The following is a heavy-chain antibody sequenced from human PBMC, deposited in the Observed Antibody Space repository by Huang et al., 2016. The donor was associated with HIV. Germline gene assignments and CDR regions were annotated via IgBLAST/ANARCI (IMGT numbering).Heavy chain of an antibody. Sequence: EVQLVESGGGLVKPGGSLRLSCTMSGFTFSSYSMNWVRQAPGKGLEWVASVSRTGSHKYYADSVKGRFTMSRDNAKNSLYLQMHSLRAEDTAVYYCARGYFWGQGTLVTVSS. CDR1: GFTFSSYS. CDR2: VSRTGSHK. V-gene: IGHV3-21*06. CDR3: ARGYF. J-gene: IGHJ4*02.